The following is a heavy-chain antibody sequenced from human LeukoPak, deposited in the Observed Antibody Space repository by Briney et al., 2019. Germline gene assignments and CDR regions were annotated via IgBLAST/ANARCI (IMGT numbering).Heavy chain of an antibody. V-gene: IGHV3-48*03. CDR3: VRDVNTAPLFDI. J-gene: IGHJ3*02. Sequence: GGSLRLSCATSGFSFSNYEMNWVRQAPGKGLEWISYITSSGTGLYYADSVRGRFTISRDNPKNSLYLQMNSLRGDDTAVYYCVRDVNTAPLFDIWGQGTMVTVSS. D-gene: IGHD2-2*02. CDR1: GFSFSNYE. CDR2: ITSSGTGL.